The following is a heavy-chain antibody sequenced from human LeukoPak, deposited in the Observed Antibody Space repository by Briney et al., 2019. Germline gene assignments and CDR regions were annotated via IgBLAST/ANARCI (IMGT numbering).Heavy chain of an antibody. V-gene: IGHV3-21*01. Sequence: PGGSLRLSCAASGFTFSSYSMNWVRQAPGKGLEWVSSISSSSSYIYYADSVKGRFTISRDNAKNSLYLQMNSLGAEDTAVYYCARDGRGDWDFDYWGQGTLVTVSS. D-gene: IGHD1-1*01. CDR3: ARDGRGDWDFDY. CDR2: ISSSSSYI. J-gene: IGHJ4*02. CDR1: GFTFSSYS.